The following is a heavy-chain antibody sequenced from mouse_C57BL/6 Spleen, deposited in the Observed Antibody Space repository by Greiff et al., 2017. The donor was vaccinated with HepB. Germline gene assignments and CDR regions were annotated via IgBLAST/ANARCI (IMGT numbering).Heavy chain of an antibody. J-gene: IGHJ3*01. CDR1: GYTFTSYW. CDR3: TRGDDYDWFAY. CDR2: IYPRNSDT. Sequence: EVQLQQSGTVLARPGASVKMSCKTSGYTFTSYWMHWVKQRPGQGLDWIGAIYPRNSDTSYNQKFKGKAKLTAVTSASTAYMELSSLTNEDSAVYYCTRGDDYDWFAYWGQGTLVTVSA. D-gene: IGHD2-4*01. V-gene: IGHV1-5*01.